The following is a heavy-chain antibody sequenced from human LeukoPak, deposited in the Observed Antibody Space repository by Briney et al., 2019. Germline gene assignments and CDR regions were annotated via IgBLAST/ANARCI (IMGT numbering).Heavy chain of an antibody. CDR2: ISHRGIT. CDR1: GGSFSGYY. CDR3: AGANSGVVVITDYYYYYMDV. V-gene: IGHV4-34*01. Sequence: SQTLSLTCAVDGGSFSGYYWNWIRQHPGEGLEWIGEISHRGITNYNPSLKSRVTISVDTSKNQFSLKLTSVTAADMAVYYCAGANSGVVVITDYYYYYMDVWGKGTTVTVSS. J-gene: IGHJ6*03. D-gene: IGHD3-22*01.